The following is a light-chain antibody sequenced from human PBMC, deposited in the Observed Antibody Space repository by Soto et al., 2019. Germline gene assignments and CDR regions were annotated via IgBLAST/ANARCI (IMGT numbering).Light chain of an antibody. Sequence: QSVLTQPPSVSGAPGQRVTISCTGSSSNIGAGYDVHWYQQLPGTAPKLLISGSTNRPSGVPDRFSGSKSGASASLAITGLQAEDEADYYCQSYDSSLRGVFGGGTKLTVL. V-gene: IGLV1-40*01. CDR1: SSNIGAGYD. J-gene: IGLJ2*01. CDR2: GST. CDR3: QSYDSSLRGV.